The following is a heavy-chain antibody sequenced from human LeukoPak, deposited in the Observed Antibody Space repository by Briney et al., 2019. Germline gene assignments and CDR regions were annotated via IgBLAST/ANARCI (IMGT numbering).Heavy chain of an antibody. CDR2: IYPSDLDI. Sequence: GESLKISCKGSGYFFNSYWIGWVRQMPGKGLEWMGIIYPSDLDIRYSPSFQGQVTISADKSISTAYLQWSSLKASDTAMYYCARSGYSYGYGDAFDIWGQGTMVTVSS. V-gene: IGHV5-51*01. CDR3: ARSGYSYGYGDAFDI. D-gene: IGHD5-18*01. CDR1: GYFFNSYW. J-gene: IGHJ3*02.